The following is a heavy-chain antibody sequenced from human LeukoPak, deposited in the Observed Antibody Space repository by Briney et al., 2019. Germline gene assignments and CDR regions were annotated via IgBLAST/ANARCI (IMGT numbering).Heavy chain of an antibody. V-gene: IGHV3-7*01. D-gene: IGHD5-12*01. CDR3: ARVRRGYSGYGYYFDY. Sequence: GGSLRLSCAASGFTFSFHWMNWVRQAPGKGLEWVANIKQDGSEKYYVDSVKGRFTTSTDNAKTSMYLQMNSLRAEDTAVYYCARVRRGYSGYGYYFDYWGQGTLVTVSS. J-gene: IGHJ4*02. CDR1: GFTFSFHW. CDR2: IKQDGSEK.